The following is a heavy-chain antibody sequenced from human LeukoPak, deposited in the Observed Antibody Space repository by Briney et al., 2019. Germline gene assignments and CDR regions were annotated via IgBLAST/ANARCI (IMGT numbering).Heavy chain of an antibody. D-gene: IGHD6-19*01. Sequence: GGSLRLSCSASGFTLRSYAMSWVRQAPGRGLEWVSAISGSDGGTHYAGSVKSRFTISRDTSYNGLYRQMSSLRAEDTAVYYCAKDVEATISSGGYYFDYWGQGTLVTVSS. J-gene: IGHJ4*02. CDR1: GFTLRSYA. CDR2: ISGSDGGT. V-gene: IGHV3-23*01. CDR3: AKDVEATISSGGYYFDY.